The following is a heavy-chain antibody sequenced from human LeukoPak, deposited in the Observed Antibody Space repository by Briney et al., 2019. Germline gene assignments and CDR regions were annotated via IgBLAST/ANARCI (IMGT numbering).Heavy chain of an antibody. D-gene: IGHD6-13*01. CDR3: ASAGYSSSWYPYYYYGMDV. J-gene: IGHJ6*02. V-gene: IGHV4-59*08. CDR1: GGSISSYY. CDR2: IYYSGST. Sequence: PSETLSLTCSVSGGSISSYYWSWIRQPPGKGLEWIGYIYYSGSTNYNPSLKSRVTISVDTSKNQFSLKLSSVTAADTAVYYCASAGYSSSWYPYYYYGMDVWGQGTTVTVSS.